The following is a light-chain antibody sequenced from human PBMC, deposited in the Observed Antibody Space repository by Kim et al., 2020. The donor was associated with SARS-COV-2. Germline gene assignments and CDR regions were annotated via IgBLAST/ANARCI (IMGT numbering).Light chain of an antibody. J-gene: IGKJ2*01. CDR1: QSISNW. CDR3: QHSYSSSPYT. CDR2: KAS. Sequence: DIQMTQSPSTLSASVGDRVTITCRASQSISNWLAWYQQKPGKAPKLLIYKASSLESGVPSRFNGSRSGTEFTLTISSLQPDDFATYYCQHSYSSSPYTFGQGTKL. V-gene: IGKV1-5*03.